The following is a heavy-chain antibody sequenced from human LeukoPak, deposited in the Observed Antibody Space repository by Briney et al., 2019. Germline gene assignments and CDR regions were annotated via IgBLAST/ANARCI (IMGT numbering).Heavy chain of an antibody. J-gene: IGHJ4*02. D-gene: IGHD3-9*01. CDR2: INEGGDKT. Sequence: GASLRLSCAASGLVFSNFAMNWVRQAPGRGPEWVSSINEGGDKTHYADSVKGRFTISRDNSKNALYLQMNSLRAEDTAVYYCAKQYLVGDYWGQGTLVTVPS. V-gene: IGHV3-23*01. CDR3: AKQYLVGDY. CDR1: GLVFSNFA.